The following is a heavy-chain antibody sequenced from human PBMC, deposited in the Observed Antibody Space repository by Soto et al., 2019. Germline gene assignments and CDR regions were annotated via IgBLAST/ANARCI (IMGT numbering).Heavy chain of an antibody. D-gene: IGHD2-15*01. CDR2: IHPNSGGT. CDR1: GYTFTGYY. Sequence: QVQLVQSGAEVKKPGASVKVSCKASGYTFTGYYMHWVRQAPGQGLEWMGWIHPNSGGTNYALKFQGCCTMTRYTSISTAYMELSRLRSDDTAVYYCASSPSRSGEYYYYYGMDVWGQGTTVTVSS. CDR3: ASSPSRSGEYYYYYGMDV. J-gene: IGHJ6*02. V-gene: IGHV1-2*04.